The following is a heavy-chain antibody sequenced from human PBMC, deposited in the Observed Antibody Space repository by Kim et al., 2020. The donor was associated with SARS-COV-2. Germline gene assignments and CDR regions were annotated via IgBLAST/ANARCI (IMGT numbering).Heavy chain of an antibody. V-gene: IGHV1-46*01. D-gene: IGHD5-18*01. J-gene: IGHJ4*02. CDR3: ARVDNTAMVGFDY. Sequence: YAQKFQGRVTMTRDTSTSTVYMELSSLRSADTAVYYCARVDNTAMVGFDYWGQGTLVTVSS.